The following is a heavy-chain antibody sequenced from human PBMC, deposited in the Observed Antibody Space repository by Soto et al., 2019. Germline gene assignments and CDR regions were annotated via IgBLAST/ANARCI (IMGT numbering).Heavy chain of an antibody. D-gene: IGHD3-16*01. J-gene: IGHJ3*02. CDR2: VNSDVSST. CDR3: AREGNYGNHHDGFDI. CDR1: GFTFSSYW. Sequence: EVQLVESGGGLVQPGGSLRLSCAASGFTFSSYWMHWVRQAPGKGLAWVSRVNSDVSSTNYADSVKGRFTISRDNAKDTLYLQMNSLRAEDTAVYYCAREGNYGNHHDGFDIWGQGTMVTVSS. V-gene: IGHV3-74*01.